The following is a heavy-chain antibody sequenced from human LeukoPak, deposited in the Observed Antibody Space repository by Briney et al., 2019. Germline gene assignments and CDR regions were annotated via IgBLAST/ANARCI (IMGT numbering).Heavy chain of an antibody. J-gene: IGHJ5*02. CDR1: GGSISSYY. D-gene: IGHD3-22*01. CDR2: IYYSGST. V-gene: IGHV4-59*12. CDR3: ARDHGTPMTPNNWFDP. Sequence: SETLSLTCTVSGGSISSYYWSWIRQPPGKGLEWIGSIYYSGSTYYNPSLKSRVTISVDTSKNQFSLKLSSVTAADTAVYYCARDHGTPMTPNNWFDPWGQGTLVTVSS.